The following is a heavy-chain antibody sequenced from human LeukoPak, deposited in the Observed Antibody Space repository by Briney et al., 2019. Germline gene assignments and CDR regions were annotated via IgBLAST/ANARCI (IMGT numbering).Heavy chain of an antibody. CDR1: GYTFTGYY. CDR3: ASRRAAAGKGPFDP. Sequence: AASVKVSCKASGYTFTGYYMHWVRQPPGQGLEWMGWINPNSGGTNYAQKFQGRVTMTRDTSISTAYMELSRLRSDDTAVYYRASRRAAAGKGPFDPWGQGTLVTVSS. J-gene: IGHJ5*02. D-gene: IGHD6-13*01. V-gene: IGHV1-2*02. CDR2: INPNSGGT.